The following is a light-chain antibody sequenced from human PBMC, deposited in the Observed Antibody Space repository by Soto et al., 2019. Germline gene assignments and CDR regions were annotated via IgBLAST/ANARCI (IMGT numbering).Light chain of an antibody. Sequence: QSALTQPPSASGSPGQSVTISCTGTSSDVGGYNYVSWYQQHPGKAPKLMIYEVSERPSGVPDRFSGSKSGNTASLTVSGLQAEDEDDYYCSSYAGSNNLYVFGTGTKVTVL. CDR3: SSYAGSNNLYV. CDR2: EVS. V-gene: IGLV2-8*01. J-gene: IGLJ1*01. CDR1: SSDVGGYNY.